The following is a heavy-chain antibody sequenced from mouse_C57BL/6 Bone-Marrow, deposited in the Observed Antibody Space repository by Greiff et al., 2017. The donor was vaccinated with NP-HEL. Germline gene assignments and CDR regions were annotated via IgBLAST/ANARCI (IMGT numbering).Heavy chain of an antibody. CDR1: GYTFTSYW. Sequence: VQLQQPGAELVMPGASVKLSCKASGYTFTSYWMHWVKQRPGQGLEWIGEIDPSDSYTNYNQKFKGKSTLTVDKSSSTAYMQLSSLTSEDSAVYYCARSSYYSNYFDYWGQGTTLTVSS. CDR2: IDPSDSYT. CDR3: ARSSYYSNYFDY. V-gene: IGHV1-69*01. J-gene: IGHJ2*01. D-gene: IGHD2-5*01.